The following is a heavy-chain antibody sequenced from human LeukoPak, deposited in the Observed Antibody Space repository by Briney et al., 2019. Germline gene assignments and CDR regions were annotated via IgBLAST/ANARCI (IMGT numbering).Heavy chain of an antibody. D-gene: IGHD3-10*01. Sequence: GESLKISCKASGYTFTSYWIGWVRQMPGKGLEWMGIIYPVDSDTRYSPSFQGQVTMSADKSISTAYLQWSSLKASDTAMYYCGRLRSGVGGVDYWGQGTLVTVSS. CDR2: IYPVDSDT. V-gene: IGHV5-51*01. CDR1: GYTFTSYW. J-gene: IGHJ4*02. CDR3: GRLRSGVGGVDY.